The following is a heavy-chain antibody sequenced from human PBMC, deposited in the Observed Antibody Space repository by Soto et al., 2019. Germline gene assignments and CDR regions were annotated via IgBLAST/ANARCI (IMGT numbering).Heavy chain of an antibody. V-gene: IGHV1-46*01. CDR1: GYTFTSYY. Sequence: ASVKVSCKASGYTFTSYYIHWVRQAPGQGLEWMGVINPSGGSTSYAQKLQGRVTMTTDTSTSTAYMELRSLRSDDTAVYYCARDSPPVDYWGQGTLVTVLL. CDR2: INPSGGST. J-gene: IGHJ4*02. CDR3: ARDSPPVDY.